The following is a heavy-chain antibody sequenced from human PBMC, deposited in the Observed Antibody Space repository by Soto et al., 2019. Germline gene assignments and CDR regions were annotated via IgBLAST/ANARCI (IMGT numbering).Heavy chain of an antibody. CDR1: GASIRNTGFY. D-gene: IGHD2-21*02. J-gene: IGHJ3*01. Sequence: QVQLQESGPGLGKPSETLSLTATVSGASIRNTGFYWSWIRQPPGKGLEWIGYIYSSGSTTYNSSLKSRVTISLDTSKNQVSLNLTSVTAADTAMYYCARTTASRSLDVWGHGTMVSVSS. V-gene: IGHV4-61*08. CDR3: ARTTASRSLDV. CDR2: IYSSGST.